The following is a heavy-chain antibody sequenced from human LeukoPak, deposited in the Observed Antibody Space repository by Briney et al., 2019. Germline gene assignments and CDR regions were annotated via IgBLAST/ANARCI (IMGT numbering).Heavy chain of an antibody. V-gene: IGHV3-30-3*01. J-gene: IGHJ4*02. D-gene: IGHD6-25*01. CDR3: ARDTGYSSGPGYFDY. CDR2: ISYDGSNK. Sequence: GGSLRLSCAASGFTFSSYAMHWVRQAPGKGLEWVAVISYDGSNKYYADSVKGRFTISRDNCKNTLYLQMNSLRAEDTAVYYCARDTGYSSGPGYFDYWGQGTLVTVSS. CDR1: GFTFSSYA.